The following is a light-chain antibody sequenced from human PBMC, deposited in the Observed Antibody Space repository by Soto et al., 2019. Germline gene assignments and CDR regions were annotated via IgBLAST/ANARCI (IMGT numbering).Light chain of an antibody. CDR2: RTS. CDR1: QSVSSSY. Sequence: EIVLAQSPGTLSLSPGEVATLSCSASQSVSSSYLAWYQQKPGQAPRLLIYRTSNRATGIPDRFSGSGSGTDFTLTISRLEPEDFAVYWCQQYDSSPRKCGQGTKVDIK. J-gene: IGKJ1*01. V-gene: IGKV3-20*01. CDR3: QQYDSSPRK.